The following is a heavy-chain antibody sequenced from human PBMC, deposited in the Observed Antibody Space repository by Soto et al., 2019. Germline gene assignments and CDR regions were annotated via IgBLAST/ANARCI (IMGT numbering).Heavy chain of an antibody. D-gene: IGHD3-10*01. CDR3: ARQDYGSGSYYKADYYYYYMDV. CDR1: GGSISSYY. V-gene: IGHV4-59*08. J-gene: IGHJ6*03. Sequence: QVQLQESGPGLVKPSETLSLTCTVSGGSISSYYWSWIRQPPGKGLEGIGYIYYSGGTNYNPSLKSRVTISVDTSKSQFSLKLSSVTAADTAGYYCARQDYGSGSYYKADYYYYYMDVWGKGTTVTVSS. CDR2: IYYSGGT.